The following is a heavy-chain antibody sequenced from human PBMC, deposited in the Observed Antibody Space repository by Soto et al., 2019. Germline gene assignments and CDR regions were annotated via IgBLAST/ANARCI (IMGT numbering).Heavy chain of an antibody. D-gene: IGHD2-15*01. CDR3: GREGQADNYYYYGMDV. J-gene: IGHJ6*02. CDR1: GFTFNSHA. Sequence: PGGSLRLSCAASGFTFNSHAMNWVRQAPGKGLEWVSTVTASGSASFSADSVKGRFPISRATSKNTLYLQMNSLQAEDTAVYYCGREGQADNYYYYGMDVWGQGSTGT. CDR2: VTASGSAS. V-gene: IGHV3-23*01.